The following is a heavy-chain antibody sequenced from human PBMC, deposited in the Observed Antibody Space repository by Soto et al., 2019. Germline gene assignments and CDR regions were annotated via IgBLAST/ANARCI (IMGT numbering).Heavy chain of an antibody. D-gene: IGHD3-9*01. CDR2: LYNTGST. Sequence: SETLSLTCTVSGAYISRYYWSWIRQSPGKGLEWIGYLYNTGSTIYNPSLKSRVTISVDTSKNQFSLKMNSVTAADTAVYYCARALILTGYYIHDAFDIWGQGTMVTV. CDR1: GAYISRYY. V-gene: IGHV4-59*01. CDR3: ARALILTGYYIHDAFDI. J-gene: IGHJ3*02.